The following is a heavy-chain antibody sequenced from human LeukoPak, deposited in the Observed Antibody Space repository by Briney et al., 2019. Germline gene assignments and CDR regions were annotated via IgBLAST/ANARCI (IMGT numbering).Heavy chain of an antibody. CDR3: AREIRRGAGDWFDP. CDR2: INPNGGGT. CDR1: GYIFTGYY. D-gene: IGHD1-26*01. Sequence: GASVKVSCKASGYIFTGYYIHWVRQAPGQGLEWMGRINPNGGGTNYAQKFQGRVTVTGDTSISTAYMELSRLRSDDTAVYHCAREIRRGAGDWFDPWGQGTLVTVSS. V-gene: IGHV1-2*06. J-gene: IGHJ5*02.